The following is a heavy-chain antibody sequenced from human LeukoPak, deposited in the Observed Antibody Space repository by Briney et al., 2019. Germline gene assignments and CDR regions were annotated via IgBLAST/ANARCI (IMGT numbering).Heavy chain of an antibody. D-gene: IGHD2-2*01. V-gene: IGHV1-69*01. CDR2: IIPNFGTA. Sequence: SVKVSCKASGGTFSSYAISWVRQAPGQGLEWMGGIIPNFGTANYAQKFQGRVTITADESTSTAYMELSSLRSEDTAVYYCARDRQDVVVPAAFGGYYGMDVWGQGTTVTVSS. CDR1: GGTFSSYA. CDR3: ARDRQDVVVPAAFGGYYGMDV. J-gene: IGHJ6*02.